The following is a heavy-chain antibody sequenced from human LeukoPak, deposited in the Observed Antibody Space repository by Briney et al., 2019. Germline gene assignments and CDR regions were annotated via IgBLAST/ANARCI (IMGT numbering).Heavy chain of an antibody. CDR3: ATGAGYSGTYYDY. CDR1: GFTFSSYS. V-gene: IGHV3-21*01. CDR2: IISSSSYI. D-gene: IGHD1-26*01. Sequence: GGSLRLSCAASGFTFSSYSLNWVRQAPGKGLEWVSSIISSSSYIYYAGSVKGRFTISRDNAKNSLYLQLNSLRAEDTAVYYCATGAGYSGTYYDYWGQGTLVTVSS. J-gene: IGHJ4*02.